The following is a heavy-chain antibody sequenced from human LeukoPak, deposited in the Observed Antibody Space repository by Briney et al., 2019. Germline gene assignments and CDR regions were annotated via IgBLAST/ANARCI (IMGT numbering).Heavy chain of an antibody. D-gene: IGHD2-15*01. Sequence: GGSLRLSCAASGFTFSSYAMSWVRQAPGKGLEWVLAISGSGGSTYYADSVKGRFTISRDNSKNTLYLQMNSLRAEDTAVYYCAKGPYCSGGSCYVSYYYYGMDVWGQGTTVTVSS. V-gene: IGHV3-23*01. CDR2: ISGSGGST. CDR3: AKGPYCSGGSCYVSYYYYGMDV. CDR1: GFTFSSYA. J-gene: IGHJ6*02.